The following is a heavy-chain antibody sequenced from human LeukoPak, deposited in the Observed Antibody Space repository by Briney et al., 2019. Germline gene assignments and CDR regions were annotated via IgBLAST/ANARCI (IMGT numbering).Heavy chain of an antibody. CDR1: GYTFTSYD. CDR3: ARDHGLQMIARRGFDF. V-gene: IGHV1-8*01. D-gene: IGHD2-21*01. Sequence: ASVKVSCKASGYTFTSYDINWVRQATGQGLEWMGWMNPNSGNTGYAQKFQGRVTMTRNTSISTAYMELSSLRAEDTAIYYCARDHGLQMIARRGFDFWGQGTLVTVSS. J-gene: IGHJ4*02. CDR2: MNPNSGNT.